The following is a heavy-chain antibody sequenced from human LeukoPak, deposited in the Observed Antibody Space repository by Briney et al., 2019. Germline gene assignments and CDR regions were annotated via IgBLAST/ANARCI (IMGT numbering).Heavy chain of an antibody. D-gene: IGHD3-22*01. CDR1: GITLSNYG. V-gene: IGHV3-23*01. J-gene: IGHJ4*02. CDR2: ISGSGGRT. Sequence: GGSLRLSCAVSGITLSNYGMSWVRQAPGKGLEWVAGISGSGGRTDYAVSVKGRFTISRDNSKNTLYLQMKSLRAEDTAVYFCAKRGVVIRVILVGFHKEAYYFDSWGQGALVTVSS. CDR3: AKRGVVIRVILVGFHKEAYYFDS.